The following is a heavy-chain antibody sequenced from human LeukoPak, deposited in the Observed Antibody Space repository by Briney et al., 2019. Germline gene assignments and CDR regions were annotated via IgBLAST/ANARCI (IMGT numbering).Heavy chain of an antibody. V-gene: IGHV3-23*01. J-gene: IGHJ6*02. CDR2: IPGSGGAT. CDR3: ARARPWDSSRSYYFGMDV. Sequence: GGSLRLSCEASGFTFSSYAIRWVRQAPGTGLEWVSSIPGSGGATYYADSVRGRFGISRDSSKNTVYLQMNSLRDEDTAVYYCARARPWDSSRSYYFGMDVRGHGTTVTVSS. CDR1: GFTFSSYA. D-gene: IGHD3-22*01.